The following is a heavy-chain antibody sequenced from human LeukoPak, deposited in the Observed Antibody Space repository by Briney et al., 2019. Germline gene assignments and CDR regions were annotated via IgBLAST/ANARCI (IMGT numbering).Heavy chain of an antibody. CDR3: ARDGMITFGSYYYGMDV. J-gene: IGHJ6*02. V-gene: IGHV3-11*01. CDR2: ISSSGSTI. Sequence: GGSLRLSCAASGFTFSDYYMSWIRQAPGKELEWVSYISSSGSTIYYADSVKGRFTISRDNAKNSLYLQMNSLRAEDTAVYYCARDGMITFGSYYYGMDVWGQGTTVTVSS. CDR1: GFTFSDYY. D-gene: IGHD3-16*01.